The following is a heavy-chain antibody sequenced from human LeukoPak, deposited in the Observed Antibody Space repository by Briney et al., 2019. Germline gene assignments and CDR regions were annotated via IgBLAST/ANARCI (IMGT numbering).Heavy chain of an antibody. CDR2: IYSGGST. V-gene: IGHV3-53*01. J-gene: IGHJ6*03. CDR1: GFTVSSNY. Sequence: GGSLRLSCAASGFTVSSNYMSWVRQAPGKGLEWVSVIYSGGSTYYADSVKGRFTISRDNSKNTLYLQMNSLRAEDTAVYYCARDKADHVTVYYYVDVWGKGTTVTVSS. CDR3: ARDKADHVTVYYYVDV. D-gene: IGHD3-16*01.